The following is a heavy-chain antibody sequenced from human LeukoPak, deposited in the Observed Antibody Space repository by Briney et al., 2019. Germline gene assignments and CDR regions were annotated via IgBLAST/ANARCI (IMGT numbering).Heavy chain of an antibody. Sequence: GGSLRLSCAASGFTFSSYWMNWVRQAPGKGLVWVSRINSGGGTTNYADSVTGRFTISRDNAKNTLYLQMNSLKAEDTAVYYCARDTWGPEYWGQGTLVTVSS. CDR2: INSGGGTT. V-gene: IGHV3-74*01. CDR1: GFTFSSYW. J-gene: IGHJ4*02. CDR3: ARDTWGPEY. D-gene: IGHD1-26*01.